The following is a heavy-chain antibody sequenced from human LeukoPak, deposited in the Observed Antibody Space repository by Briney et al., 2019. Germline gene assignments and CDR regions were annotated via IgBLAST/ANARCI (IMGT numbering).Heavy chain of an antibody. CDR2: INGCGGRT. J-gene: IGHJ6*02. V-gene: IGHV3-23*01. Sequence: GGALRLSCAASGFTFNSYSMNWVRQAPGKGLVWVSAINGCGGRTNYGDSVRGRFTISRDNSKNTLYLQMNSLRAEDTAVYYCAKLTLGYCYGMDVWGQGTTVTVSS. D-gene: IGHD1-14*01. CDR1: GFTFNSYS. CDR3: AKLTLGYCYGMDV.